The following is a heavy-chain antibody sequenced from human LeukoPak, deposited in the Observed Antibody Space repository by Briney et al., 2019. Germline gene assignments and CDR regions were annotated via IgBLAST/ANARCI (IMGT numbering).Heavy chain of an antibody. Sequence: SQTLSLTCTVSGGSISSGSYYWSWIRQPAGKGLEWIGRIYTSGSTNYNPSLKSRVTISVDTSKNPFSLKLSSVTAADTAVYYSARIARTKLVLFASYNYMDVGGKGPRSPSP. J-gene: IGHJ6*03. CDR2: IYTSGST. CDR3: ARIARTKLVLFASYNYMDV. V-gene: IGHV4-61*02. D-gene: IGHD6-13*01. CDR1: GGSISSGSYY.